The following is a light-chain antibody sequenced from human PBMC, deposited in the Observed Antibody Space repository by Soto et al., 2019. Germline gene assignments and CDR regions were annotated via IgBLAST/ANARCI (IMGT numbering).Light chain of an antibody. CDR2: QIS. CDR3: MQATQLRT. J-gene: IGKJ1*01. CDR1: QSLVHSDGNTY. V-gene: IGKV2-24*01. Sequence: DIVMTQTPLSSPVTLGQPASISCRSSQSLVHSDGNTYLSWLHQRPGQPPRLLIYQISKRFSGVPDRFSGSGAGTDFTLKISRVESEDVGIYCCMQATQLRTFGQGTKVEIK.